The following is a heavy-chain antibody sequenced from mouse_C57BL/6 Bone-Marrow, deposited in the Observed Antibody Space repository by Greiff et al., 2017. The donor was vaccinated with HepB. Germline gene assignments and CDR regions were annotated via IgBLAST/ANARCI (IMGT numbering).Heavy chain of an antibody. V-gene: IGHV1-55*01. D-gene: IGHD1-1*01. CDR2: IYPGSGSS. CDR1: GYTFTSYW. CDR3: AGSSYGYYAMDY. J-gene: IGHJ4*01. Sequence: QVQLQQPGAELVKPGASVKMSCKASGYTFTSYWITWVKQRPGQGLEWIGDIYPGSGSSNYNEKFKSKATLTVDTSSSTAYMQLSSLTSEDSAVYYCAGSSYGYYAMDYWGQGTSVTVSS.